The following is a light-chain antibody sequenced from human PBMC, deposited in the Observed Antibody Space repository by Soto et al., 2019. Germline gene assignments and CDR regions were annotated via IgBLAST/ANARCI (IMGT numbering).Light chain of an antibody. CDR3: QQYGSSPRT. Sequence: EVVLTQSPGTLSLSPGDRATLSCRASQSVSSSYLAWYQQKPGQAPRLLIYGASSRATGIPDRFSGSGSGTDFTLTISRLEPEDFAVYYCQQYGSSPRTFGQGTKVDIK. J-gene: IGKJ1*01. CDR2: GAS. CDR1: QSVSSSY. V-gene: IGKV3-20*01.